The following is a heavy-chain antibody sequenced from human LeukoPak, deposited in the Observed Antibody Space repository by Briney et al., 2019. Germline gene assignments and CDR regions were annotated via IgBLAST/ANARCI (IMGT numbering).Heavy chain of an antibody. CDR2: IIPIFGTA. J-gene: IGHJ4*02. Sequence: GSSVKVSCKASGGTFSSYAISWVRQAPGQGLEWMGGIIPIFGTANYAQKFQGRVTITADESTSTAYMELSSLRSEDTAVYYCATAASRYYGPFDYWGQGTLVTVSS. CDR3: ATAASRYYGPFDY. V-gene: IGHV1-69*01. D-gene: IGHD3-10*01. CDR1: GGTFSSYA.